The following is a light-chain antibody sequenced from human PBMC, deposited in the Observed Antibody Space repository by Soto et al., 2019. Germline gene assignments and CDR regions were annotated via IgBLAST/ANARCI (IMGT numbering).Light chain of an antibody. CDR3: HRYSNWQYT. V-gene: IGKV3-11*01. CDR2: DAS. CDR1: QGLIGY. J-gene: IGKJ2*01. Sequence: EIVLTQSPATLSLSPGETATLSCRVSQGLIGYIAWYQQKPGQPPRLLIYDASNRATGIPARFSGSGSGTDFTLTIGSLEPEDFAVYSCHRYSNWQYTFGQGTKLEIK.